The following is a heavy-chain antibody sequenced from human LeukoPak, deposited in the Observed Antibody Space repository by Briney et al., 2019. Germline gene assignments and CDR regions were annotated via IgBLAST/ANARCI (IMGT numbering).Heavy chain of an antibody. V-gene: IGHV3-11*01. CDR2: ISDSGSTI. D-gene: IGHD3-10*01. Sequence: PGGSLRLSCAASGFTFSNYYIAWVRQAPGKGLEWVSYISDSGSTIYYADSVKGRFTISRDNVKNSLYLQMNGLRAEDTAVYYCAREMEGDYGSGTFFDLWGQGNMVTVSS. J-gene: IGHJ4*02. CDR3: AREMEGDYGSGTFFDL. CDR1: GFTFSNYY.